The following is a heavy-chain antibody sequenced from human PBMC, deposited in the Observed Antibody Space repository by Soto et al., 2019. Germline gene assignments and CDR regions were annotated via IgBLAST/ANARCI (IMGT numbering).Heavy chain of an antibody. V-gene: IGHV3-48*02. J-gene: IGHJ4*02. CDR1: GFTFSSYS. CDR2: ISSSSSTI. Sequence: GGSLRLSCAASGFTFSSYSMNWVRQAPGKGLEWVSYISSSSSTIYYADYVKGRFTISRDNAKNSLYLQMNSLRDEDTVVYYCTRDHYGRGFSSGAFDSWGQGTLVTVSS. D-gene: IGHD5-18*01. CDR3: TRDHYGRGFSSGAFDS.